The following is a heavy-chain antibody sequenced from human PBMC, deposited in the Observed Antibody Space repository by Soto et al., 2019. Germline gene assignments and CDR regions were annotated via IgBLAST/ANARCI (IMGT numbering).Heavy chain of an antibody. J-gene: IGHJ4*02. CDR2: INPSGGST. CDR1: GYTFTSYY. Sequence: GASVKVSCKASGYTFTSYYMHWVRQAPGQGLEWMGIINPSGGSTSYAQKFQGRVTMTRDTSTSTVYMELSSLRSEDTAVYYCARGARPAKFSNNWFDYWGQGTLVTVSS. CDR3: ARGARPAKFSNNWFDY. V-gene: IGHV1-46*01. D-gene: IGHD1-1*01.